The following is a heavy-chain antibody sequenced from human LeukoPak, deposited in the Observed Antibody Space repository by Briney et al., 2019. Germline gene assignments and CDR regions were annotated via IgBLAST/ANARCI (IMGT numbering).Heavy chain of an antibody. CDR3: AKASPGWPTYFDY. CDR2: ISSSSSYI. Sequence: PGGSLRLSCAASGFTFRSYSMNWVRQAPGKGLEWVSSISSSSSYIYYADSVKGRFTISRDNAKNSLYLQMNSLRAEDTAVYYCAKASPGWPTYFDYWGQGTLVTVSS. V-gene: IGHV3-21*01. J-gene: IGHJ4*02. CDR1: GFTFRSYS. D-gene: IGHD6-19*01.